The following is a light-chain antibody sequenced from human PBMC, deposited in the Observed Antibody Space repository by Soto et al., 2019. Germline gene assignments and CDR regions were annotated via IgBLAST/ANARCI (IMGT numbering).Light chain of an antibody. CDR3: AAWDDSLNRLL. CDR1: FPNIGSNS. V-gene: IGLV1-44*01. Sequence: QSVLTQPPSASGTPGQMVTISCSGSFPNIGSNSVNWYQQLPESAPKLLIFTDNQRPSGVPDRFSGSKSGTSASLAISGLQSEDEAHYHCAAWDDSLNRLLFGGGTKLTVL. CDR2: TDN. J-gene: IGLJ2*01.